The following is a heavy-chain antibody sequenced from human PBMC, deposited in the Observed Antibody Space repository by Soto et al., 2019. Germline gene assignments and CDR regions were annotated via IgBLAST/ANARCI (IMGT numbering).Heavy chain of an antibody. J-gene: IGHJ4*02. V-gene: IGHV1-46*01. CDR1: GYTFINYH. CDR2: INPNGGST. D-gene: IGHD6-19*01. Sequence: QEQVVQSGAEVKKPGASVKVSCKTSGYTFINYHVHWVRQAPGQGLEWMGAINPNGGSTTYAQHLQGRITMTSDASTSTVYMDLSSLRSDDTAVYYCALPKNTLGWYNFWGQGSLVTVS. CDR3: ALPKNTLGWYNF.